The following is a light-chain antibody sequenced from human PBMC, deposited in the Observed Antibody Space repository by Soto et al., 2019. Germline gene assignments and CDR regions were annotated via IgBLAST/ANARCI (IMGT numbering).Light chain of an antibody. V-gene: IGKV3-20*01. CDR3: QQYATSARLT. CDR2: GAS. J-gene: IGKJ3*01. CDR1: QSVSQY. Sequence: EIVLTQSPGTLSWSLGERATLSCRASQSVSQYLAWYQQKPGQAPRFLIYGASSRANCIPDRFSGSGSGTDFTISMNGLEPEDFAVYYCQQYATSARLTFGPGTDVDI.